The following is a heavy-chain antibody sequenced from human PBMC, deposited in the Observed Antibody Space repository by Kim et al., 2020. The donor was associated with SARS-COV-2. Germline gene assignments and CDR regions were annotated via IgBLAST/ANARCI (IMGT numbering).Heavy chain of an antibody. J-gene: IGHJ3*02. CDR2: T. Sequence: TNYAQKFQERVTITRDMSTSTAYMELSSLRSEDTAVYYCAADRDWDAFDIWGQGTMVTVSS. CDR3: AADRDWDAFDI. D-gene: IGHD2-21*01. V-gene: IGHV1-58*01.